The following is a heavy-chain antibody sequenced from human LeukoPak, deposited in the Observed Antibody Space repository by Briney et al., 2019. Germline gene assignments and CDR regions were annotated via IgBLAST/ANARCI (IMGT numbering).Heavy chain of an antibody. CDR3: AKDSKIVGATFRSYHFMDV. Sequence: GGSLRLSCAASGFTFSSYWMSWVRQAPGKGLEWVANIKQDGSEKYYVDSVKGRFTISRDNAKNSLYLQMNSLRDEDTAVYYCAKDSKIVGATFRSYHFMDVWGKGTAVTVSS. CDR1: GFTFSSYW. V-gene: IGHV3-7*03. D-gene: IGHD1-26*01. CDR2: IKQDGSEK. J-gene: IGHJ6*03.